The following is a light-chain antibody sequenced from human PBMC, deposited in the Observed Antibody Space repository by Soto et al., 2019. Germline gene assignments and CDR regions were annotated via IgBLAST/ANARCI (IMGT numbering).Light chain of an antibody. Sequence: DIVVTQSPLSLPVTPGEPASISCRSSQSLLHSNGYNYLDWYLQKPGQSPQLLIYLGSNRASGVPDRFSGSGSGTDFTLRITRVEAEDAGVYYCMQALETWTFGQGTKVKIK. CDR3: MQALETWT. V-gene: IGKV2-28*01. J-gene: IGKJ1*01. CDR1: QSLLHSNGYNY. CDR2: LGS.